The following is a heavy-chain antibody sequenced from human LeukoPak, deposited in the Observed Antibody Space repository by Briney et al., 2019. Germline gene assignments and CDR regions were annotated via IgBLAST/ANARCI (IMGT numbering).Heavy chain of an antibody. V-gene: IGHV4-34*01. CDR2: INHSGYT. CDR1: GVSFNDYY. D-gene: IGHD4-17*01. Sequence: SETLSLTCAVSGVSFNDYYWSWVRQTPGKGLEWIGEINHSGYTNDSPSLKSRVTISIDTSGNQFSLNLRSVTAADTGFYYRTRMTTGHDYWGQGTLVTVSS. CDR3: TRMTTGHDY. J-gene: IGHJ4*02.